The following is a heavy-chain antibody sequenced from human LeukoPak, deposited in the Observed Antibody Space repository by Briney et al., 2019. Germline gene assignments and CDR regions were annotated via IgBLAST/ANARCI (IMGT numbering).Heavy chain of an antibody. CDR3: ARGLRGSGIDP. V-gene: IGHV1-2*02. J-gene: IGHJ5*02. CDR2: INPNSGT. Sequence: GASVKVSCKASGYTFTDSYIHWVRQAPGQGLEWIGWINPNSGTNYAQKFRGRVTMTRDTSIKTAYMDLSRLTSDDTAIYYCARGLRGSGIDPWGQGTLVIVSS. CDR1: GYTFTDSY.